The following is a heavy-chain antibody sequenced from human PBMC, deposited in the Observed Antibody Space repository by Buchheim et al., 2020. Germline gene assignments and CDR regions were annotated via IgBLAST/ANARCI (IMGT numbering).Heavy chain of an antibody. D-gene: IGHD2-2*01. CDR1: GYSFTNYY. V-gene: IGHV1-46*01. J-gene: IGHJ4*02. CDR2: INPSVGST. Sequence: QVQLVQSGAELKKPGASVKVSCKASGYSFTNYYIHWVRQAPGQGPEWMGKINPSVGSTNSAPKFQGRVALTKDTSTNTVYMDLHSLTSEDTAVYYCAREECSTGLGYFDIWGQGTL. CDR3: AREECSTGLGYFDI.